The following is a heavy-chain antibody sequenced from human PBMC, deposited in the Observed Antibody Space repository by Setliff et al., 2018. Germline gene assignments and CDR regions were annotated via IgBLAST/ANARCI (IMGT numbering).Heavy chain of an antibody. CDR3: GFWSYVYKNDY. Sequence: SETLSLTCTFYGGPFSDYYWGWVRQTPGKGLEWIAEINPSGTTNYIPSLKSRLTISVDTSKRQFSLKLNSVTAADTAVYYCGFWSYVYKNDYWAQGTLVTVSS. CDR2: INPSGTT. J-gene: IGHJ4*02. V-gene: IGHV4-34*01. D-gene: IGHD3-16*01. CDR1: GGPFSDYY.